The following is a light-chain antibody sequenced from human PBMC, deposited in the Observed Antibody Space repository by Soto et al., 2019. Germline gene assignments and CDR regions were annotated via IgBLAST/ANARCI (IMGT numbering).Light chain of an antibody. J-gene: IGKJ2*01. Sequence: EIVWTQSPGTLSLSPGERATLSCSASQSVSSSYLAWYQQKPGQAPRLLIYGASSRATGIPDRFSGSGSGTDFTLTNSTLEPEDFAVYTCQQYGSSPMYPFGQGTKLEIK. CDR3: QQYGSSPMYP. CDR1: QSVSSSY. V-gene: IGKV3-20*01. CDR2: GAS.